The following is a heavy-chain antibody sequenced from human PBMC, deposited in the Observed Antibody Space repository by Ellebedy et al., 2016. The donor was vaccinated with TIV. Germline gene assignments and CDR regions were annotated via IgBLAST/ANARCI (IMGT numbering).Heavy chain of an antibody. CDR3: AACYSGYEEVLDY. V-gene: IGHV3-48*01. D-gene: IGHD5-12*01. J-gene: IGHJ4*02. Sequence: GGSLRLXXAASGFTFSSYSMNWVRQAPGKGLEWVSYISSSSSTIYYADSVKGRFTISRDDAKNSLYLQMNSLRAEDTAVYYCAACYSGYEEVLDYWGQGTLVTVSS. CDR2: ISSSSSTI. CDR1: GFTFSSYS.